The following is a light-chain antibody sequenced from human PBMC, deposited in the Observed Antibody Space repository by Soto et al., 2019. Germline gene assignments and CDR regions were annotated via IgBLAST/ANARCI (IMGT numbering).Light chain of an antibody. J-gene: IGLJ1*01. CDR3: SSYTSSSTLCV. CDR1: SSDVGGYNY. V-gene: IGLV2-14*01. Sequence: QSALTQPASVSGSPGQSITISCTGTSSDVGGYNYVSWYQQHPGKAPKLMIYDVSNRPSGVSNRFSGSKSGNTASLTISGLQAEDEADYYCSSYTSSSTLCVFGTGTKVPS. CDR2: DVS.